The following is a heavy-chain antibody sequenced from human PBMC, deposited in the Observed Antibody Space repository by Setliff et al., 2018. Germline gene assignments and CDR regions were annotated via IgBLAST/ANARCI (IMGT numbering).Heavy chain of an antibody. D-gene: IGHD3-3*01. Sequence: PSETLSLTCNVSGGSVSSTSHYWGWIRQPPGKGLEWIGEINHSGSTNYNPSLKSRLTISVDASTNQFSLKLYSVTAADTAVYYCRYWSGYYNNDYWGQGTLVTVSS. V-gene: IGHV4-39*07. CDR2: INHSGST. CDR1: GGSVSSTSHY. J-gene: IGHJ4*02. CDR3: RYWSGYYNNDY.